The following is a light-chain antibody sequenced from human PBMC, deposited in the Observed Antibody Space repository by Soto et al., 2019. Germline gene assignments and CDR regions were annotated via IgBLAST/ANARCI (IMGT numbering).Light chain of an antibody. CDR1: SSNIGSNT. J-gene: IGLJ3*02. V-gene: IGLV1-44*01. Sequence: QSVLTQPPSASGTPGQRVTISCSGSSSNIGSNTVNWYQQLPGTAPKVLIYSNNQRPSGVPDRFSGSKSGTSASLAISGLQSEDEAEYYCAAWDDSLNGWVFGGGTTLTVL. CDR3: AAWDDSLNGWV. CDR2: SNN.